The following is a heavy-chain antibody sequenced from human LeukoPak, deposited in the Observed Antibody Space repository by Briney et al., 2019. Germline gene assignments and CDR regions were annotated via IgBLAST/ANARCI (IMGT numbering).Heavy chain of an antibody. CDR3: ARALTYSSSSVSAFDI. D-gene: IGHD6-13*01. CDR1: GGSISIYY. CDR2: IYYSGST. Sequence: SETLSLTCIVSGGSISIYYWSWIRQPPGKGLEWIGYIYYSGSTYDNPSLKSRVTISLDTSKNQFSLKLSSVTAADTAVYYCARALTYSSSSVSAFDIWGQGTMVTVSS. V-gene: IGHV4-59*01. J-gene: IGHJ3*02.